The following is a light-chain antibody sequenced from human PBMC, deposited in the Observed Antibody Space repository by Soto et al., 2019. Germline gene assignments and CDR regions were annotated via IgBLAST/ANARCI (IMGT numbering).Light chain of an antibody. Sequence: DILMTHSPSTLSASVGDRVAITFRASDNIAPWVAWYQQKPGKAPKLLIYDASSLESGVPSRFSGSGSGTDFTLTISSLEPEDFAVYYCQQRSNWITFGQGTRLEIK. J-gene: IGKJ5*01. CDR3: QQRSNWIT. CDR1: DNIAPW. CDR2: DAS. V-gene: IGKV1-5*01.